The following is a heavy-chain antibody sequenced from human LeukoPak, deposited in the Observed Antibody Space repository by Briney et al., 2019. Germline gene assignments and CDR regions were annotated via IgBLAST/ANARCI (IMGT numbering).Heavy chain of an antibody. D-gene: IGHD2-15*01. V-gene: IGHV1-69*04. CDR3: AREVVVAAIEAFDI. Sequence: SVKVSCKASGGTFSSYTISWVRQAPGQGLEWMGRIIPILGIANYAQKFQGRVTITADKSTSTAYMELSSPRSEDTAVYYCAREVVVAAIEAFDIWGQGTMVTVSS. CDR1: GGTFSSYT. J-gene: IGHJ3*02. CDR2: IIPILGIA.